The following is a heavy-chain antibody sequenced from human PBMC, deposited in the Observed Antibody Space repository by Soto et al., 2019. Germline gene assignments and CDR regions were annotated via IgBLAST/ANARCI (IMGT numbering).Heavy chain of an antibody. J-gene: IGHJ6*04. CDR3: ARARYDFWSGYPFYYYYGMDV. CDR2: ISAYNGNT. V-gene: IGHV1-18*01. CDR1: GYTFTSYG. Sequence: QVQLVQSGAEVKKPGASVKVSCKASGYTFTSYGISWVRQAPGQGLEWMGWISAYNGNTNYAQKLQGRVTMTTDTSTSTAYMELRSLRSDDTAVYYCARARYDFWSGYPFYYYYGMDVWGKGTTVTVSS. D-gene: IGHD3-3*01.